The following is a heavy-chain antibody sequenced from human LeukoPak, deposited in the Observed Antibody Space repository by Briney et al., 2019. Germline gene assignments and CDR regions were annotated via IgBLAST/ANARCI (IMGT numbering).Heavy chain of an antibody. D-gene: IGHD5-24*01. CDR3: AREASHKRWLQLVRERAGYYFDY. Sequence: GGSLRLSCAASGFTFSSYAMHWVRQAPGKGLEWVAVISYDGSNKYYADSVKGRLTISRDNSKNTLYLQMNSLRAEDTAVYYCAREASHKRWLQLVRERAGYYFDYWGQGTLVTVSS. V-gene: IGHV3-30*04. CDR2: ISYDGSNK. CDR1: GFTFSSYA. J-gene: IGHJ4*02.